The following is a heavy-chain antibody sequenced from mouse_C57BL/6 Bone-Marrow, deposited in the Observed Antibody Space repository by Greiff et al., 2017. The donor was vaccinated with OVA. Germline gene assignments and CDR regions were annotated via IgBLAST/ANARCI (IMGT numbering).Heavy chain of an antibody. Sequence: VQLVESGPGLVQPSQSLSITCTVSGFSLTSYGVHWVRQSPGQGLEWLGVIWRGGSTDYNAAFMSRLSITKDNSKSQVFFKMNSLQADDTAIYYCAKKGGLLRYWYFDVWGTGTTVTVSS. V-gene: IGHV2-5*01. CDR3: AKKGGLLRYWYFDV. J-gene: IGHJ1*03. D-gene: IGHD1-1*01. CDR2: IWRGGST. CDR1: GFSLTSYG.